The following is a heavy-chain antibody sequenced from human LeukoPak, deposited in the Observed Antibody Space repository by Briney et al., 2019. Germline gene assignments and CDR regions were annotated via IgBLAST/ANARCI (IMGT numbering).Heavy chain of an antibody. CDR2: ISGSGGDT. D-gene: IGHD6-19*01. J-gene: IGHJ4*02. Sequence: GGSLRLSCAASGFTFSSYNMAWIRQAPGKGLEWVSAISGSGGDTYYADSVKGRFTTSRDNSENTLYLQMNSLTAEDTAMYYCAKPSQGWPYYLDNWGQGTLVTVSS. CDR1: GFTFSSYN. CDR3: AKPSQGWPYYLDN. V-gene: IGHV3-23*01.